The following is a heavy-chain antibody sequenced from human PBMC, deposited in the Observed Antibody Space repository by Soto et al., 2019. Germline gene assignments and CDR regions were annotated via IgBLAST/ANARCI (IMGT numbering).Heavy chain of an antibody. D-gene: IGHD2-2*01. CDR3: AREYSIIIPAVSDF. CDR1: GFAFNNYG. V-gene: IGHV3-21*01. J-gene: IGHJ4*02. Sequence: GGSLRLSCTVSGFAFNNYGINWVRQAPGKGLEWGSSISKRDETYYSDSVKGRFAISRDNAKSSVSLQMNTLRVEDTAVYYCAREYSIIIPAVSDFWGQGPLFTVFS. CDR2: ISKRDET.